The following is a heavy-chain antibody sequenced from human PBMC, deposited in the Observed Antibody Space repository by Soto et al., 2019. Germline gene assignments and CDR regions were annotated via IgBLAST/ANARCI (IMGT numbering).Heavy chain of an antibody. CDR3: AYSSGWWRLDV. V-gene: IGHV4-4*02. D-gene: IGHD6-19*01. Sequence: QVHLQESGPGLVKPSGTLSLTCGVSGGSINNGYWWTWVRQPPGKGLEWIGEKHHSGSTNYNLSLKSRVSRSRAKSKNQSSLILSSVTAANTAVYYCAYSSGWWRLDVWGQGTTVTVSS. CDR2: KHHSGST. CDR1: GGSINNGYW. J-gene: IGHJ6*02.